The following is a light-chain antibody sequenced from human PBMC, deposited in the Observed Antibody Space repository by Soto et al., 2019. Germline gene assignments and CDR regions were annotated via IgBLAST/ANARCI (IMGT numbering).Light chain of an antibody. CDR1: QDINSY. V-gene: IGKV1-33*01. J-gene: IGKJ5*01. CDR2: DAF. Sequence: DIQMTQSPSSLSASVGDRVTITCQASQDINSYLSWYQQRPGKAPKLLIYDAFTLETGVPSRFSGSGSGTDFIFTISSLQPEDFATYYCQQYDTFPVTFGQGTRLEMK. CDR3: QQYDTFPVT.